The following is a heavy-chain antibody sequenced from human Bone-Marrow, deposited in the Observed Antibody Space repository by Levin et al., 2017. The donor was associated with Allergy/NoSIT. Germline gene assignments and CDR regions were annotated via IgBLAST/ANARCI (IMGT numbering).Heavy chain of an antibody. D-gene: IGHD1-26*01. CDR2: ISYDGSNK. CDR3: AKLVWELPRHPRRGFTWETFDY. CDR1: GFTFSSYG. J-gene: IGHJ4*02. V-gene: IGHV3-30*18. Sequence: PGGSLRLSCAASGFTFSSYGMHWVRQAPGKGLEWVAVISYDGSNKYYADSVKGRFTISRDNSKNTLYLQMNSLRAEDTAVYYCAKLVWELPRHPRRGFTWETFDYWGQGTLVTVSS.